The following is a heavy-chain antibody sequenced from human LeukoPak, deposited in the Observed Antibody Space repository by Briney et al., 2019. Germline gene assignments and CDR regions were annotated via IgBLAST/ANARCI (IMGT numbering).Heavy chain of an antibody. CDR3: AAGDSFDY. Sequence: VGSLRLSCAVSGLSFGNYWMSWVRQAPGKGLEWVANINQDANERYYVDSVKGRYTISRDNAKNSLYLQVNSLRAEDTAVYYCAAGDSFDYWGQGALVTVPS. J-gene: IGHJ4*02. CDR1: GLSFGNYW. V-gene: IGHV3-7*01. CDR2: INQDANER.